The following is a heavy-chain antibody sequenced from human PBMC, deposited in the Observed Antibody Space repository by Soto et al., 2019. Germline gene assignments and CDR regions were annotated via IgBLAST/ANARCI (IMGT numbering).Heavy chain of an antibody. D-gene: IGHD3-10*01. CDR3: ARHSGSYYGSGSSPRYYYYYGMDV. V-gene: IGHV4-39*01. J-gene: IGHJ6*02. CDR2: IYYSGST. Sequence: SQTLSLTCNVSGGSISSSSYYWGWIRQPPGKGLEWIGSIYYSGSTYYNPSLKSRVTISVDTSKNQFSLKLSSVTAADTAVYYCARHSGSYYGSGSSPRYYYYYGMDVWGQGTTVTVSS. CDR1: GGSISSSSYY.